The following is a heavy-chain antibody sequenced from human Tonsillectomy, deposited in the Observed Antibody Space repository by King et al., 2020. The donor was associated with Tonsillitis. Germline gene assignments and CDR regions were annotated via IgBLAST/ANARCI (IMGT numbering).Heavy chain of an antibody. V-gene: IGHV3-30-3*01. J-gene: IGHJ4*02. CDR2: ISYDGSNK. CDR1: GFTFSSYA. CDR3: ARDPYSSGWLTVGYFDY. Sequence: VQLVESGGGVVQPGRSLRLSCAASGFTFSSYAMHWVRQAPGKGLEWVAVISYDGSNKYYADSVKGRFTISRDNSKNTLYLQMNSLRADDTAVYYCARDPYSSGWLTVGYFDYWGKETLVTVSS. D-gene: IGHD6-19*01.